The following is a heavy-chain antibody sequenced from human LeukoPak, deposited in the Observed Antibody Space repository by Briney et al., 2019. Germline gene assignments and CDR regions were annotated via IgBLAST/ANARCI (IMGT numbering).Heavy chain of an antibody. CDR1: GFTFSSYA. CDR3: AKDFVPHVVAVAGDFDY. CDR2: IRFDGSHK. V-gene: IGHV3-30*02. J-gene: IGHJ4*02. Sequence: PGRSLRLSCAASGFTFSSYAMHWVRQAPGKGLEWVAFIRFDGSHKYYADSVKGRFTISRDNSKNTLYLQMDSLRAEDTAVYYCAKDFVPHVVAVAGDFDYWGQGTLVTVSS. D-gene: IGHD6-19*01.